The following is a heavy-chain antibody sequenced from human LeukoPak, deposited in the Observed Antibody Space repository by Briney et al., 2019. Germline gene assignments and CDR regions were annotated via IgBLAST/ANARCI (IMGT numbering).Heavy chain of an antibody. CDR1: GYTFTSYY. Sequence: ASVKVSCKASGYTFTSYYMHWVRQAPGQGLEWMGIINPSGGSTSYAQKFQGRVTMNRDMSTSTVYMELSSLRSEGTAVYYCARDKVDTAMDYWGQGTLVTVSS. J-gene: IGHJ4*02. CDR2: INPSGGST. D-gene: IGHD5-18*01. V-gene: IGHV1-46*01. CDR3: ARDKVDTAMDY.